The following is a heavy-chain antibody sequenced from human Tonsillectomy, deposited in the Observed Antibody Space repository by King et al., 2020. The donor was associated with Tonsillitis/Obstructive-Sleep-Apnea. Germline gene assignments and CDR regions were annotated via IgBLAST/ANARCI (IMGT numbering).Heavy chain of an antibody. V-gene: IGHV1-69*01. Sequence: VQLVESGAEVKKPGSSVKVSCKASGGTFSSYAISWVRQAPGQGLEWMGGIIPIFGTANYAQKFQGRVTITADESTSTAYMGLSSLRSEDTAVYYCAATRGYCSRTSCYAFDIWGEGAMVTVSS. J-gene: IGHJ3*02. D-gene: IGHD2-2*01. CDR2: IIPIFGTA. CDR3: AATRGYCSRTSCYAFDI. CDR1: GGTFSSYA.